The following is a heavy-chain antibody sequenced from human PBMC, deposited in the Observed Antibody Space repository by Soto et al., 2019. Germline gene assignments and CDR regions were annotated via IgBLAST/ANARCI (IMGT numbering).Heavy chain of an antibody. D-gene: IGHD2-2*02. J-gene: IGHJ6*03. CDR2: MNPNSGNT. Sequence: ASVKVSCKASGYTFTSYDINWVRQATGQGLEWMGWMNPNSGNTGYAQKFQGRVTMTRNTSISTAYMELSSLRSEDTAVYYCARAGLRQQCYKVSPNYYYYYMDVWGKGTTVTVSS. V-gene: IGHV1-8*01. CDR1: GYTFTSYD. CDR3: ARAGLRQQCYKVSPNYYYYYMDV.